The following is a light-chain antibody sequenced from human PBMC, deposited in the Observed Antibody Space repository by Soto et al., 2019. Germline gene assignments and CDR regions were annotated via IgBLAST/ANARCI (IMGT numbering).Light chain of an antibody. CDR3: QQYGSSRET. CDR1: QSVSSSY. Sequence: EIVWTQAPGTLSLSPGERATLSCRASQSVSSSYLAWYQQKPGQAPRLLIYGASSRATGIPDRFSGSGSGTDFTLTISRLEPEDFAVYYCQQYGSSRETFGQGTRLEIK. J-gene: IGKJ5*01. CDR2: GAS. V-gene: IGKV3-20*01.